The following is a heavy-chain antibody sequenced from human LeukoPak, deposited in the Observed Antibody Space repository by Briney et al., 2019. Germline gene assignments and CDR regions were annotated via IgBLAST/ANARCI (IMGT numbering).Heavy chain of an antibody. CDR1: GGTFSSYA. J-gene: IGHJ4*02. CDR2: IIPIFGTA. CDR3: ARDPVRHSNYGGFDY. D-gene: IGHD4-11*01. V-gene: IGHV1-69*05. Sequence: SVKVSCKASGGTFSSYAISWVRQAPGQGLEWMGGIIPIFGTANYAQKFQGRVTITTDESTSTAYMELSSLRSEDTAVYYCARDPVRHSNYGGFDYWGQGTLVTVSS.